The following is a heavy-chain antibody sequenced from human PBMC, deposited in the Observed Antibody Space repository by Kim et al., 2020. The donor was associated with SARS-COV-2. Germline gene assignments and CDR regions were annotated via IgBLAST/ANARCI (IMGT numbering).Heavy chain of an antibody. J-gene: IGHJ4*02. Sequence: ASVKVSCKVSGYTLTELSMHWVRQAPGKGLEWMGGFDPEDGETIYAQKFQGRVTMTEDTSTDTAYMELSSLRSEDTAVYYCAKLSPRPHNYYGSGKVFDYWGQGTLVTVSS. V-gene: IGHV1-24*01. D-gene: IGHD3-10*01. CDR2: FDPEDGET. CDR3: AKLSPRPHNYYGSGKVFDY. CDR1: GYTLTELS.